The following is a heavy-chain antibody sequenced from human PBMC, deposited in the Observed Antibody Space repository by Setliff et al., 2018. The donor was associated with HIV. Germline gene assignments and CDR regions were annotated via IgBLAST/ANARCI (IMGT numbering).Heavy chain of an antibody. CDR3: ARHQILWGYYYYLDV. Sequence: SETLSLTCTVSGGSISSNNYYWGWIRQPPGKGLEWIGSLSYGGSTYYNPSLKSRVNLAMDSSKRQFSLSLNSVTVADTAVYYCARHQILWGYYYYLDVWG. CDR1: GGSISSNNYY. V-gene: IGHV4-39*01. J-gene: IGHJ6*03. D-gene: IGHD3-16*01. CDR2: LSYGGST.